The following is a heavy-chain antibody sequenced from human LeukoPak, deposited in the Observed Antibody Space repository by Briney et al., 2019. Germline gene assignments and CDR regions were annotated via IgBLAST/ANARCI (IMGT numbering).Heavy chain of an antibody. J-gene: IGHJ4*02. CDR2: ISSSSSYT. V-gene: IGHV3-11*06. Sequence: KPGGSLRLSCAASGFTFSDYYMSWIRQAPGKGLGWISFISSSSSYTNYADSVKGRFTISRDNTKNSLYLQMNNLRAEDTAVYYCARGGADYVIGYWGQGTLVTVSS. D-gene: IGHD4-17*01. CDR3: ARGGADYVIGY. CDR1: GFTFSDYY.